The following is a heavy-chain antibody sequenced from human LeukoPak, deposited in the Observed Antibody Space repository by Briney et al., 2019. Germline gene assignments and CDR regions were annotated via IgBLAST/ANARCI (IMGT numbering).Heavy chain of an antibody. CDR1: GFTFSGSA. D-gene: IGHD2-2*01. V-gene: IGHV3-30*04. CDR3: AKGSHRSGAAAANDY. J-gene: IGHJ4*02. Sequence: GGSLRLSCAASGFTFSGSAMHWVRQASGKGLEWVAVISYDGSNKYYADSVKGRFTISRDNSKNTLYLQMNSLRAEDTAVYYCAKGSHRSGAAAANDYWGQGTLVTVSS. CDR2: ISYDGSNK.